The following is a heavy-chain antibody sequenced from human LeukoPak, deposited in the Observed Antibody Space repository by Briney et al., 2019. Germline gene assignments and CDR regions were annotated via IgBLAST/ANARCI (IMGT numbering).Heavy chain of an antibody. CDR1: GFTFSSYG. V-gene: IGHV3-30*18. CDR2: ISYDGSNK. Sequence: PGGSLRLSCAASGFTFSSYGMHWVRQAPGKGLEWVAVISYDGSNKYYADSVKGRFTISRDNSKNTLYLQMNSLRAEDTAVYYCAKDTFCSGGSCYFDYWGQGTLVTVSS. J-gene: IGHJ4*02. CDR3: AKDTFCSGGSCYFDY. D-gene: IGHD2-15*01.